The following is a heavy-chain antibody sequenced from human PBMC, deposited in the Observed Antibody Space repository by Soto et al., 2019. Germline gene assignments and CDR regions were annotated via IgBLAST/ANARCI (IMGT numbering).Heavy chain of an antibody. CDR2: ISGSGGST. D-gene: IGHD1-26*01. CDR1: GFSFSSYA. V-gene: IGHV3-23*01. J-gene: IGHJ5*02. Sequence: PGGSLRLSCAASGFSFSSYAMSWVRQAPGKGLEWVSAISGSGGSTYYADSVKGRFTISRDNAKNSLYLQMNSLRDEDTAVYYCARDLYGSYSKYHWFDPWGQGTLVTVSS. CDR3: ARDLYGSYSKYHWFDP.